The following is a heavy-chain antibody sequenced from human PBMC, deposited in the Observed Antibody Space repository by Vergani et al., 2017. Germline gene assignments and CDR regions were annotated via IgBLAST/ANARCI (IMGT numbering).Heavy chain of an antibody. CDR2: IIPILGTA. CDR3: ARDRGIVATIGPYYFDY. D-gene: IGHD5-12*01. Sequence: QVQLVQSGAEVKKPGSSVKVSCKASGGTFSSYAISWVRQAPGQGLEWMGRIIPILGTANYAQKFQGRVTITADESTSTAYMELSSLRAEDTAVYYCARDRGIVATIGPYYFDYWGQGTLVTVSS. J-gene: IGHJ4*02. V-gene: IGHV1-69*11. CDR1: GGTFSSYA.